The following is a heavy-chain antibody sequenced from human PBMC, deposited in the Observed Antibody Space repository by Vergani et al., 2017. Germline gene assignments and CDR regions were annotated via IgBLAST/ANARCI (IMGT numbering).Heavy chain of an antibody. CDR1: GYSFTSYW. J-gene: IGHJ4*02. CDR2: ISGSGGST. V-gene: IGHV3-23*04. Sequence: EVQLVQSGAEVKKPGESLKISCKGSGYSFTSYWIGWVRQMPGKGLEWVSAISGSGGSTYYADSVKGRFTISRDNSKNTLYLQMNSLRAEDTAVYYCAKALLSYCSSTSCYKSGFDYWGQGTLVTVSS. D-gene: IGHD2-2*02. CDR3: AKALLSYCSSTSCYKSGFDY.